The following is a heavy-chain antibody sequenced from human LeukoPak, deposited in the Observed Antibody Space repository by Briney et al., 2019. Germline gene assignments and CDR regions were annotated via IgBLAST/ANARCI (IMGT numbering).Heavy chain of an antibody. D-gene: IGHD2-2*01. J-gene: IGHJ4*02. CDR2: ISGSGGST. CDR3: AKDPHIVVVRAADTFDY. CDR1: GFTFSSYS. Sequence: GGSLRLSCAASGFTFSSYSMNWVRQAPGKGLEWVSAISGSGGSTYYADSVKGRFTISRDNSKNTLYLQMNSLRAEDTAVYYCAKDPHIVVVRAADTFDYWGQGTLVTVSS. V-gene: IGHV3-23*01.